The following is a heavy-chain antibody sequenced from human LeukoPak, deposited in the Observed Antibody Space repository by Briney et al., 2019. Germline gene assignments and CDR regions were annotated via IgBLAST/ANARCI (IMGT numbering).Heavy chain of an antibody. D-gene: IGHD3-10*01. CDR2: ITSGSSTI. CDR3: ARASGSYANFDH. CDR1: GFTFTSYN. J-gene: IGHJ4*02. Sequence: GGSLRLSCAASGFTFTSYNMNWVRQAPGKGLEWVSYITSGSSTIYYADSVRGRFTISRDNAKNSLYLQMNSLRDEDTALYYCARASGSYANFDHWGQGTLVTVSS. V-gene: IGHV3-48*02.